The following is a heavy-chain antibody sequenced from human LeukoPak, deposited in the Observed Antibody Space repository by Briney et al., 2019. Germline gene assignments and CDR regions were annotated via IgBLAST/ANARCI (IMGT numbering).Heavy chain of an antibody. V-gene: IGHV3-7*01. CDR3: ALEGSGRSLDP. CDR1: GFISSNVW. J-gene: IGHJ5*02. Sequence: PGGSLRLSCAASGFISSNVWMSWVRQAPGKGLEWVANIKQDGSQSYYVDSVEGRFTTSRDTARNSLHLQINSLRAEDTAMYYCALEGSGRSLDPWGQGTLVTVSS. D-gene: IGHD3-3*01. CDR2: IKQDGSQS.